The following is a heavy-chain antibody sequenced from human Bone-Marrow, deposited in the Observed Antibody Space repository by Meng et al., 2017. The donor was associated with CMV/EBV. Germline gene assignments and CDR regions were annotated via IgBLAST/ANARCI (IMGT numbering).Heavy chain of an antibody. Sequence: ASVKVSCKASGYTFTSYDINWVRQATGQGLEWMGWMNPNSGNTGYAQKFQGRVTMTRNTSISTAYMELSSLRSEDTAVYYCAINGAIYYGDPKFDYGGEGTLVSVSS. CDR1: GYTFTSYD. CDR2: MNPNSGNT. CDR3: AINGAIYYGDPKFDY. J-gene: IGHJ4*02. V-gene: IGHV1-8*01. D-gene: IGHD4-17*01.